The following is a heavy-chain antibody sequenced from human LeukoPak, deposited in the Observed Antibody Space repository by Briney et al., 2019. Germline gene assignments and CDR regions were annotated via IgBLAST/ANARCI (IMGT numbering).Heavy chain of an antibody. Sequence: GGSLRLSCRTSGFTFGDYALSWFRQAPGKGLEWVSYITDSGDTVSYADSVKGRFTISRDNAKNSLYLQMNSLRADDTAVYYCARTPWLQLDFWFDTWGQGIRVTVSS. CDR3: ARTPWLQLDFWFDT. CDR1: GFTFGDYA. D-gene: IGHD5-24*01. V-gene: IGHV3-11*01. CDR2: ITDSGDTV. J-gene: IGHJ5*02.